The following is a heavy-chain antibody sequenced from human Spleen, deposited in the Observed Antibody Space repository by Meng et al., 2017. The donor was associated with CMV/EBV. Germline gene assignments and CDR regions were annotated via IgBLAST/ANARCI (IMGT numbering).Heavy chain of an antibody. CDR3: ARGRGDDFWSGFYYYFDN. J-gene: IGHJ4*02. CDR1: GVSISNFY. D-gene: IGHD3-3*01. V-gene: IGHV4-59*01. CDR2: IYSSGST. Sequence: ESLKISCTVSGVSISNFYWGWIRQPPGGGLEWLGNIYSSGSTNYNPSLKSRVTMSVDTSRSQFSLNLTSVTAADTAIYYCARGRGDDFWSGFYYYFDNWGQGALVTVSS.